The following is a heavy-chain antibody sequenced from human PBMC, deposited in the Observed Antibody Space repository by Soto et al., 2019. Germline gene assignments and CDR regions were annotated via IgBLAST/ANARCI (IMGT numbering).Heavy chain of an antibody. CDR2: IIGAGAP. D-gene: IGHD1-26*01. V-gene: IGHV3-23*01. Sequence: EVQLLESGGGLVQPGGSLRLSCAASGFTFSIYAMNWVRQAPGKGLEWVAGIIGAGAPYYADPVKGRFTISRDNAKNTLYLQMNSLRDEDTVLYFCAKDFTADSRWDIDYWGQGTLVTVSS. J-gene: IGHJ4*02. CDR1: GFTFSIYA. CDR3: AKDFTADSRWDIDY.